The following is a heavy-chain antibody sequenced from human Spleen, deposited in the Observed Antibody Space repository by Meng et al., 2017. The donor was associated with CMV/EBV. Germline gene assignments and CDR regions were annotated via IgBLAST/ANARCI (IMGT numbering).Heavy chain of an antibody. V-gene: IGHV1-24*01. CDR1: GNTLSELS. CDR2: FDPEKSEA. CDR3: ATWAMANTWGWLVGYYYYGMDV. Sequence: SVKVSCKVSGNTLSELSMHWVRQAPGKGLEWVGGFDPEKSEAIYAQKFQGRVTMTEDTSTDTAYMELSSLRSEDTAVYYCATWAMANTWGWLVGYYYYGMDVWGQGTTVTVSS. D-gene: IGHD5-24*01. J-gene: IGHJ6*02.